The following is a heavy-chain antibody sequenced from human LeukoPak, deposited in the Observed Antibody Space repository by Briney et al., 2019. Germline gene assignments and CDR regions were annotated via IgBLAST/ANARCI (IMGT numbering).Heavy chain of an antibody. CDR2: MNPNSGNT. D-gene: IGHD4-17*01. V-gene: IGHV1-8*03. CDR1: GYTFTSYD. Sequence: ASVKVSCKASGYTFTSYDINWVRQATGQGLEWMGWMNPNSGNTGYAQKFQGRVTITRSTSISTAYMELSSLRSEDTAVYYCARGTTVSPFDPWGQGTLVTVSS. CDR3: ARGTTVSPFDP. J-gene: IGHJ5*02.